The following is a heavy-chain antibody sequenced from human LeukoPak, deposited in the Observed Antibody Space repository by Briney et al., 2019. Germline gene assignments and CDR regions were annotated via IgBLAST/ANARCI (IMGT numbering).Heavy chain of an antibody. J-gene: IGHJ6*02. CDR1: GYAFTSYG. D-gene: IGHD6-19*01. CDR2: ISAYNGNT. V-gene: IGHV1-18*01. Sequence: ASVKVSCKASGYAFTSYGISWVRQAPGQGLEWMGWISAYNGNTNYAQKLQGRVTMTTDTSTSTAYMELRSLRSDDTAVYYCARGITVAVTRYYYYGMDVWGQGTTVTVSS. CDR3: ARGITVAVTRYYYYGMDV.